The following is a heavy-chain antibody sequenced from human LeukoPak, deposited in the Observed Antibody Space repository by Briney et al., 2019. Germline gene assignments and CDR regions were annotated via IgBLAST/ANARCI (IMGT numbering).Heavy chain of an antibody. D-gene: IGHD3-22*01. V-gene: IGHV3-30*03. Sequence: GGSLRLSCAASGFTFSSYGMHWVRQAPGEGLEWVAIISYDGSNKFYADSMKGRFTISRDNSKNTLYLQMNSLRAEDTAVYYCARDYRRMTMVIVAKRAGFFDLWGRGTLVTVSS. CDR2: ISYDGSNK. J-gene: IGHJ2*01. CDR1: GFTFSSYG. CDR3: ARDYRRMTMVIVAKRAGFFDL.